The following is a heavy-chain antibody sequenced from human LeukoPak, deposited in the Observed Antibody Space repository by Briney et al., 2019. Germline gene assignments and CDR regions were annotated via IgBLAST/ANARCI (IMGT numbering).Heavy chain of an antibody. CDR2: ISYDGSNK. Sequence: TGGSLRLSCAASGFTFSSYAMHWVRQAPGKGLEWVAVISYDGSNKYYADSVKGRFTISRDNSKNTLYLQMNSLRAEDTAVYYCARSEEGGDSYGNYYYYYYMDVWGKGTTVTVSS. J-gene: IGHJ6*03. CDR1: GFTFSSYA. D-gene: IGHD5-18*01. CDR3: ARSEEGGDSYGNYYYYYYMDV. V-gene: IGHV3-30-3*01.